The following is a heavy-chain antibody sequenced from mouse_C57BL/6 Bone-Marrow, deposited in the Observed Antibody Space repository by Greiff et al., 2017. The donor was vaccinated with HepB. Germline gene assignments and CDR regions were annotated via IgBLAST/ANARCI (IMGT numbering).Heavy chain of an antibody. Sequence: EVQLQQSGPELVKPGASVKMSCKASGYTFTDYNMHWVKQSHGKSLEWIGYINPNNGGTSYNQKFKGKATLTVNKSSSTAYMELRSLTSEDSAVYYCARSIYYGYPWFAYWGQGTLVTVSA. D-gene: IGHD2-2*01. CDR3: ARSIYYGYPWFAY. V-gene: IGHV1-22*01. CDR2: INPNNGGT. J-gene: IGHJ3*01. CDR1: GYTFTDYN.